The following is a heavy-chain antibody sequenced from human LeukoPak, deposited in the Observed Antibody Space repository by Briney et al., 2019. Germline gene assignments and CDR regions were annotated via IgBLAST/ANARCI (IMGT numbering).Heavy chain of an antibody. D-gene: IGHD1-14*01. J-gene: IGHJ4*02. V-gene: IGHV4-39*07. Sequence: PSETLSLTCTVSGGSISSSSYYWGWIRQPPGKGLEWIGSIYYSGSTYYNPSLKSRVTISVDTSKNQFSLKLSSVTAADTAVYYCAREPLTPGGPALVDYWGQGTLVTVSS. CDR1: GGSISSSSYY. CDR3: AREPLTPGGPALVDY. CDR2: IYYSGST.